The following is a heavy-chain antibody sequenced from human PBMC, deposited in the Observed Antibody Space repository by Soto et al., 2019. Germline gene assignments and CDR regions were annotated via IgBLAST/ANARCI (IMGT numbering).Heavy chain of an antibody. J-gene: IGHJ6*02. V-gene: IGHV4-30-4*08. CDR2: VHYSGSI. CDR3: VRECDGGDREYYGLDV. D-gene: IGHD3-16*01. Sequence: WTWIRQSPGKGLEWIGYVHYSGSIMYNPSFKSRVTISVDTSKNQFSLHLSSVTAADTAVYFCVRECDGGDREYYGLDVWGQGTTVTVSS.